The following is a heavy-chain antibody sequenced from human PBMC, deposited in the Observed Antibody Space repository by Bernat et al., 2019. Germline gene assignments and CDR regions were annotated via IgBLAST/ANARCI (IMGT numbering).Heavy chain of an antibody. V-gene: IGHV3-15*01. CDR3: TTDLRWDSSSSVNY. J-gene: IGHJ4*02. CDR1: GFTFSNAW. Sequence: EVQLVESGGGLVKPGGSLRLSCAASGFTFSNAWMSWVRQAPGKGLEWVGRIKSKTDGGTTDYAAPVKGRFTISRDDSKNTLYPQMNSLKTEDTAVYYCTTDLRWDSSSSVNYWGQGTLVTVSS. D-gene: IGHD6-6*01. CDR2: IKSKTDGGTT.